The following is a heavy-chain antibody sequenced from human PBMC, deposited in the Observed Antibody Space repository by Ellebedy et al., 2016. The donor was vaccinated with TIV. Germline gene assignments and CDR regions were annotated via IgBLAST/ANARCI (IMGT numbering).Heavy chain of an antibody. Sequence: GESLKISCKASGSTFATYWIGWVRQMPGKGLEWMGFIYPGDSDARYSPSFQGQVTISADKSSSTAYLQWSSVKASDTAMYYCARRYYYDSSGYSAFDIWGQGTMVTVSS. CDR3: ARRYYYDSSGYSAFDI. CDR2: IYPGDSDA. D-gene: IGHD3-22*01. V-gene: IGHV5-51*01. CDR1: GSTFATYW. J-gene: IGHJ3*02.